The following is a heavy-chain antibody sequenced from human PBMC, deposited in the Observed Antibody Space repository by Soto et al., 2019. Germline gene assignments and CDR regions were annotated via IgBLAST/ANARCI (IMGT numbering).Heavy chain of an antibody. CDR3: ARRLCSGGSCYSALDY. D-gene: IGHD2-15*01. J-gene: IGHJ4*02. CDR1: GGSISSYY. V-gene: IGHV4-59*08. CDR2: IYYSGST. Sequence: SETLSLTCTVSGGSISSYYWSWIRQPPGKGLEWIGYIYYSGSTNYNPSLKSRVTTSVDTSKNQFSLKLSSVTAADTAVYYCARRLCSGGSCYSALDYWGQGTLVTV.